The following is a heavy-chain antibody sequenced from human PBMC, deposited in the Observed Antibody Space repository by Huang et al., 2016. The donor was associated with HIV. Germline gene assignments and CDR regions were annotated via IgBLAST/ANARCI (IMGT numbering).Heavy chain of an antibody. CDR2: MHYGGRT. J-gene: IGHJ4*02. CDR3: ASGPVIVSISRFYFEQ. D-gene: IGHD3-22*01. V-gene: IGHV4-39*02. Sequence: LLLRESGSGLVKTSETMSLSCTVAFASISGNPKYWTWVRQSPGKGLEWIASMHYGGRTYYNPYLTSRVSMSVDTSHNQHFSLALASVTTADTAVYFCASGPVIVSISRFYFEQWGPGSLVTV. CDR1: FASISGNPKY.